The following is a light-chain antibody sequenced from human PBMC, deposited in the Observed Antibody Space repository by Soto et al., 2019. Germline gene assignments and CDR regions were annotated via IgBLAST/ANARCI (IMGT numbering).Light chain of an antibody. CDR1: HSVSNNY. J-gene: IGKJ5*01. CDR2: GAS. V-gene: IGKV3D-20*02. CDR3: QQRSNWPLIT. Sequence: SVLTQSPVTLSLSPGERATLSWISIHSVSNNYLAWYQQKPGQAPRLLIYGASNRATGIPDRFSGSGSGTDFTLTISSLEPEDFAVYYCQQRSNWPLITFGQGTRLET.